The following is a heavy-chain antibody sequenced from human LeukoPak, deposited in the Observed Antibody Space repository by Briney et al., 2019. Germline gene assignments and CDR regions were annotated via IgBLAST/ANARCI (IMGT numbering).Heavy chain of an antibody. Sequence: KPGGSLRLSCAASGFTFSSYSMNWVRQAPGKGLEWVSSISSSSSYIYYADSVKGRLTISRDNAKNSLYLQMNSLRAEDTAVYYCHVYDLAAFDIWGQGTMVTVSS. V-gene: IGHV3-21*01. CDR3: HVYDLAAFDI. CDR1: GFTFSSYS. J-gene: IGHJ3*02. CDR2: ISSSSSYI. D-gene: IGHD3/OR15-3a*01.